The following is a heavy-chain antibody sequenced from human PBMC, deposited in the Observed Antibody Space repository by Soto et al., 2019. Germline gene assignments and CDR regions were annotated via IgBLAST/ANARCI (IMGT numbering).Heavy chain of an antibody. CDR3: ARADPYAHCSGGACYID. CDR1: GFTVSSNY. CDR2: IYSGGST. J-gene: IGHJ4*02. D-gene: IGHD2-15*01. Sequence: EVQLVESGGGLIQPGGSLRLSCAASGFTVSSNYMSWVRQAPGKGLEWVSVIYSGGSTYYADSVKGRFTISRDNSKNTLYLQMNSLRADDTAVYYCARADPYAHCSGGACYIDWGQGTLVTVSS. V-gene: IGHV3-53*01.